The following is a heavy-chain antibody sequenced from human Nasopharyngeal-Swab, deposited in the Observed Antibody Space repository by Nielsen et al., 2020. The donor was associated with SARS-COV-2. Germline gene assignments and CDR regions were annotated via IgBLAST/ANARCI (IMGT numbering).Heavy chain of an antibody. Sequence: ASVKVSCKASGYSFTSYYMHWVRQAPGQGLEWMGIINPSGGSTSYAQKFQGRVTMTRDTSTSTVYMELSSLRSEDTAVYYCAKDMEEDWLLSPIDYWGQGTLVTVSS. CDR2: INPSGGST. V-gene: IGHV1-46*01. CDR3: AKDMEEDWLLSPIDY. J-gene: IGHJ4*02. CDR1: GYSFTSYY. D-gene: IGHD3/OR15-3a*01.